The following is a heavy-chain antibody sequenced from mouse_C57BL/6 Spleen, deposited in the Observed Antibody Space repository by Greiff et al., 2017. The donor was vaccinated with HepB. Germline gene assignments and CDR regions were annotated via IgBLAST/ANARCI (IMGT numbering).Heavy chain of an antibody. J-gene: IGHJ3*01. Sequence: EVQRVESGGGLVKPGGSLKLSCAASGFTFSSYAMSWVRQTPEKRLEWVATISDGGSYTYYPDNVKGRFTISRDNAKNNLYLQMSHLKTEDTAMYYCARDEEDGYWFAYWGQGTLVTVSA. D-gene: IGHD2-3*01. CDR1: GFTFSSYA. V-gene: IGHV5-4*01. CDR3: ARDEEDGYWFAY. CDR2: ISDGGSYT.